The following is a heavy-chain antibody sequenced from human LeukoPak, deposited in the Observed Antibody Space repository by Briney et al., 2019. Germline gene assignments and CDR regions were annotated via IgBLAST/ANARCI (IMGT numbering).Heavy chain of an antibody. CDR3: AARKTSEYCSSTSCPIDY. D-gene: IGHD2-2*01. CDR2: IYSGGST. Sequence: PGGPLRLSCAASGFTVSSNYMSCVSQAPGKGLVEVSVIYSGGSTYYADSVKGRFTISRDNSKNTLYLQMNSLRAEDTAVYYCAARKTSEYCSSTSCPIDYWGQGTLVTVSS. V-gene: IGHV3-53*01. CDR1: GFTVSSNY. J-gene: IGHJ4*02.